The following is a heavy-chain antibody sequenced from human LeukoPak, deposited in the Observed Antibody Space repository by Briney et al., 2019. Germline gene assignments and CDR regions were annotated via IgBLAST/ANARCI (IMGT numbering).Heavy chain of an antibody. Sequence: SETLSLTCTVSGGSISSSSYYWGWIRQPPGKGLEWIGSIYYSGSTYYNPSLKSRVTISVDTSKNQFSLKLSSVTAADTAVYYCARMYYDSSGYYEFFDYWGQGTLVTVSS. CDR2: IYYSGST. D-gene: IGHD3-22*01. CDR3: ARMYYDSSGYYEFFDY. CDR1: GGSISSSSYY. V-gene: IGHV4-39*07. J-gene: IGHJ4*02.